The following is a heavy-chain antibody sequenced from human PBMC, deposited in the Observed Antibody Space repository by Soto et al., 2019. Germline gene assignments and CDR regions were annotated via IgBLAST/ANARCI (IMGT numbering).Heavy chain of an antibody. CDR2: ISYDGSNK. CDR3: ARDPLWGTGRVLWYFDL. J-gene: IGHJ2*01. D-gene: IGHD1-1*01. V-gene: IGHV3-30-3*01. Sequence: QVQLVESGGGVVQPGRSLRLSCAASGFTFSSYAMHWVRQAPGKGLEWVAVISYDGSNKYYADSVKGRFTISRDNSKNTLYLQMKSLRAEDTAVDYCARDPLWGTGRVLWYFDLWGRGTLVTVSS. CDR1: GFTFSSYA.